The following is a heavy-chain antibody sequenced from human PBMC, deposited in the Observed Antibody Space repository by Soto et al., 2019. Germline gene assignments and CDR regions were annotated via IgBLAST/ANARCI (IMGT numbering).Heavy chain of an antibody. V-gene: IGHV1-69*04. CDR2: IIPILGIA. D-gene: IGHD2-2*01. CDR3: ARDQGSGYCSSTSCYWDVNAFDI. J-gene: IGHJ3*02. CDR1: GGTFSSYT. Sequence: SVKVSCKASGGTFSSYTISWVRQAPGQGLEWMGRIIPILGIANYAQKFQGRVTITADKSTSTAYMELSSLRSEDTAVYYCARDQGSGYCSSTSCYWDVNAFDIWGQGTMVTVSS.